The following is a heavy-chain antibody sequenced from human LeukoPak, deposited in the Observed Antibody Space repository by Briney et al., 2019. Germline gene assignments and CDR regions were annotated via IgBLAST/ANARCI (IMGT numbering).Heavy chain of an antibody. J-gene: IGHJ3*02. V-gene: IGHV3-23*01. CDR2: ISGSGGST. CDR1: GFTFNGYW. D-gene: IGHD2-2*02. Sequence: GGSLRLSCAASGFTFNGYWMNWVRQAPGKGLDWVSAISGSGGSTYYADSVKGRFTISRDNSKNTLYLQMNSLRPEDTAVYYCAKVVVPAAIFGAFDIWGQGTMVTVSS. CDR3: AKVVVPAAIFGAFDI.